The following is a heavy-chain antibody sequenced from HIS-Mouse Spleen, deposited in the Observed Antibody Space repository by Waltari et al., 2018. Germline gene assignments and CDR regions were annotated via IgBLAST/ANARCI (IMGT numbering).Heavy chain of an antibody. J-gene: IGHJ6*02. V-gene: IGHV3-15*01. CDR2: IKSKTDGGTT. CDR3: TTGAGYYDLWSGSPRHYYYYGMDV. Sequence: EVQLVESGGGLVKPGGSLRLSCAASGFTFSNAWMRWVRQAPGQGLEWVGRIKSKTDGGTTDYAAPVNGRFTISRDDSKNTLYLQMNSLKTEDTAVYYWTTGAGYYDLWSGSPRHYYYYGMDVWGQGTTVTVSS. D-gene: IGHD3-3*01. CDR1: GFTFSNAW.